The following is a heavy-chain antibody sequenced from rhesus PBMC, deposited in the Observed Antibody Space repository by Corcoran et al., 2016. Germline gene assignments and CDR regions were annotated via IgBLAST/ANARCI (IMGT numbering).Heavy chain of an antibody. J-gene: IGHJ4*01. V-gene: IGHV4S7*01. Sequence: QVQLQESGPGRGKPSETLSLTCAVPGVSIRAPDYWNWIRKHPGKRLEWIANIYGSSGSTYYNPSLKSRVTISQDTSKNQFSLKLSSVTAADTAVYYCASLTAAALVYWGQGVLVTVSS. CDR2: IYGSSGST. CDR3: ASLTAAALVY. CDR1: GVSIRAPDY. D-gene: IGHD6-31*01.